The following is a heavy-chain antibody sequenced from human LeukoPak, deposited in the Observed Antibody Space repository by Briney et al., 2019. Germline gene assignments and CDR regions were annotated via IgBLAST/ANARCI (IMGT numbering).Heavy chain of an antibody. J-gene: IGHJ4*02. Sequence: PSETLSLTCTVSGGSISSSSYYWGWIRQPPGRGLEWIGSIYYSGSTYYNPSLKSRVTISVDTSKNQFSLKLSSVTAADTAVYYCARHSLSLGIVSYWGQGTLVTVSS. V-gene: IGHV4-39*01. CDR2: IYYSGST. D-gene: IGHD1-26*01. CDR1: GGSISSSSYY. CDR3: ARHSLSLGIVSY.